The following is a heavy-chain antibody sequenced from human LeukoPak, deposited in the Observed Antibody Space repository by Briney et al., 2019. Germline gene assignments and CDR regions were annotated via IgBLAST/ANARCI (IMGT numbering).Heavy chain of an antibody. V-gene: IGHV4-59*01. CDR3: AREDPQTTVPEGLDV. CDR1: GGSIGSYY. J-gene: IGHJ6*02. D-gene: IGHD4-17*01. CDR2: IYYSGTT. Sequence: SEALSLTCAVSGGSIGSYYWCWLRQPPGRGLEWIGYIYYSGTTNYNPSLKSRVTISVDTSKNQFSLKLTSVTAADTAIYYCAREDPQTTVPEGLDVWGQGTTVTVSS.